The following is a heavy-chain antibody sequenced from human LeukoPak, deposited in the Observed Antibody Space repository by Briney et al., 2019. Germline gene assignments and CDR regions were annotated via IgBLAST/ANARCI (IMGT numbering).Heavy chain of an antibody. CDR1: GFTFDDYA. Sequence: GGSLRLSCAASGFTFDDYAMRWVRQAPGKGLEWVAGITWNSGYIGYADSVKGRFTISRDNAKNSLYLQMNSLRTEDTALYFCAKAPDVWGQGTLVTVSS. J-gene: IGHJ4*02. V-gene: IGHV3-9*01. CDR2: ITWNSGYI. CDR3: AKAPDV.